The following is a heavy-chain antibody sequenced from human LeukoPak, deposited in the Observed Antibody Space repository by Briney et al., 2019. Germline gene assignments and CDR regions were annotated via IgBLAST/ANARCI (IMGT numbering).Heavy chain of an antibody. D-gene: IGHD1-14*01. Sequence: GGSLRLSCAASGFTFSSYSMNWVRQAPGKGLEWILHISTSGSIIHYADSVKGRFTISRDNAKNSLHLQMNSLRAEDTALYFCARDATTEPGTVYMDVWGKGTTVTISS. CDR1: GFTFSSYS. V-gene: IGHV3-48*04. CDR3: ARDATTEPGTVYMDV. CDR2: ISTSGSII. J-gene: IGHJ6*03.